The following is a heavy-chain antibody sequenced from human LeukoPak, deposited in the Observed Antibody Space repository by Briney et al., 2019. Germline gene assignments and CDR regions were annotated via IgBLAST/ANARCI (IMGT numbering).Heavy chain of an antibody. CDR2: IYYSGST. J-gene: IGHJ6*02. V-gene: IGHV4-31*03. D-gene: IGHD4-23*01. Sequence: PSQTLSLTCTVSGGSISSGGYYWSWIRQHPGKGLEWIGYIYYSGSTYYNPSLKSRVTISVDTSKNQFSLKLSSVTAADTAVYYCARDGVDGGKHQGQKSGNYYYYGMDVWGQGTTVTVSS. CDR3: ARDGVDGGKHQGQKSGNYYYYGMDV. CDR1: GGSISSGGYY.